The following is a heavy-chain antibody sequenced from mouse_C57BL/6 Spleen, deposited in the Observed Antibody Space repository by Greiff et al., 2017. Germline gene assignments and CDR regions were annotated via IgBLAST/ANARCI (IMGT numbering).Heavy chain of an antibody. Sequence: VQLQQPGAELVKPGASVKLSCKASGYTFTSYWMHWVRQRPGHGLEWVGMIHPNSGSTNYNEKFKSKATLTVDKSSSTAYMQLSGLTSEDSAVYYCARGGVLRWDYFDYWGQGTTLTVSS. J-gene: IGHJ2*01. V-gene: IGHV1-64*01. D-gene: IGHD1-1*01. CDR1: GYTFTSYW. CDR3: ARGGVLRWDYFDY. CDR2: IHPNSGST.